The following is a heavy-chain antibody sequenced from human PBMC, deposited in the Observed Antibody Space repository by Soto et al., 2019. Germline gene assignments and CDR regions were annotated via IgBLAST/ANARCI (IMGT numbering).Heavy chain of an antibody. Sequence: QVQLVQSGAEVKKPGASVKVSCEASGYTFTSYAMHWVRQAPGQRLEWMGWINAGNGNTIYSQKFQGRVTITRDTSASTAYMELSSLRSEDTAVYYCARGTCSGGSCYSFHVDYWGQGTLVTVSS. CDR3: ARGTCSGGSCYSFHVDY. D-gene: IGHD2-15*01. V-gene: IGHV1-3*01. CDR2: INAGNGNT. J-gene: IGHJ4*02. CDR1: GYTFTSYA.